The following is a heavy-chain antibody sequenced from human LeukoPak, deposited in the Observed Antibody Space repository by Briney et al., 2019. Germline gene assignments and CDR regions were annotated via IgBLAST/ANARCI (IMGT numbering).Heavy chain of an antibody. CDR1: GFTLSSYA. CDR3: AKGSGSSTWQSHFDY. V-gene: IGHV3-23*01. D-gene: IGHD6-13*01. CDR2: ISVSGST. J-gene: IGHJ4*01. Sequence: GGSLRLSCAASGFTLSSYAMSWVRQAPGKGLEWVSRISVSGSTYYADSVKGRFTISRDSSKNTLYLQMNSLRAEDTAVYYCAKGSGSSTWQSHFDYRGHGTLVTVSS.